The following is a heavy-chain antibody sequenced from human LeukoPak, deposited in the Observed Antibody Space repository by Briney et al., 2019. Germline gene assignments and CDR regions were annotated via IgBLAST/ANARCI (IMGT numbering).Heavy chain of an antibody. J-gene: IGHJ6*04. V-gene: IGHV1-46*01. D-gene: IGHD6-6*01. CDR3: ARFRIAARPHYYYGRDV. CDR2: INPSGGST. CDR1: GYTFTSYY. Sequence: ASVKVSFKASGYTFTSYYMHWVRQAPGQGLEWMGIINPSGGSTSYAQKFQGRVTMTRDTSTSTVYMELSSLRSEDTAVYYCARFRIAARPHYYYGRDVGGKGTRVTVSS.